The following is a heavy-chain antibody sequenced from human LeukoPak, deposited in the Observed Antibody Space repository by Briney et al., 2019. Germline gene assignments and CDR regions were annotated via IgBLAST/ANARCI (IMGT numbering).Heavy chain of an antibody. J-gene: IGHJ4*02. CDR2: ISYDGRNR. D-gene: IGHD2-2*01. CDR3: AKGPLRGTAAAIDY. CDR1: GLTFNRYA. Sequence: GRSLRLSCAASGLTFNRYAMHWVRQAPGKGLEWVAVISYDGRNRHYPDSVKGRFTISRDISTDTLWLQMDSLRTEDTAVYYCAKGPLRGTAAAIDYWGQGTLVTVSS. V-gene: IGHV3-30*04.